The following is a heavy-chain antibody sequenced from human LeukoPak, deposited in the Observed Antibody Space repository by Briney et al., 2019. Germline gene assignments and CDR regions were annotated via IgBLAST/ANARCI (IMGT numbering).Heavy chain of an antibody. D-gene: IGHD3-16*01. CDR3: ARDGGRYFDY. CDR1: GGSISSGGYY. Sequence: SQTLSLTCTDSGGSISSGGYYWSWIRQHPGKGLEWIGYIYYSGSTYYNPSLKSRVTISVDTSKNQFSLKLSSVTAADTAVYYCARDGGRYFDYWGQGTLVTVSS. J-gene: IGHJ4*02. V-gene: IGHV4-31*03. CDR2: IYYSGST.